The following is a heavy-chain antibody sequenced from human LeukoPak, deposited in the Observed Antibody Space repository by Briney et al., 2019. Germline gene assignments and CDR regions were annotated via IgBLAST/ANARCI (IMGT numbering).Heavy chain of an antibody. V-gene: IGHV3-48*02. CDR1: GFTFSTYN. J-gene: IGHJ4*02. CDR3: ATSGNYYLKY. Sequence: GGSLRLSCAASGFTFSTYNMNWVRQAPGKGLEWASHITSSSTNIYYADSVKGRFTISRDNAKNALSLQMNSLRDEDTAVYYCATSGNYYLKYWGQGTLVTVSS. CDR2: ITSSSTNI. D-gene: IGHD1-26*01.